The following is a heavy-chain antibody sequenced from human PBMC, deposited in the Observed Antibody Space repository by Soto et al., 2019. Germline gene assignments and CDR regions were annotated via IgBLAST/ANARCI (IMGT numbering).Heavy chain of an antibody. CDR2: ISEYNGNT. Sequence: QVQLVQSGAEVKKPGASVKVSCKTSGYTFTSYSINWVRQAPGQGLEWMGWISEYNGNTNYAQKFQGRVTMTTDTSTSTAYMGLRSLRSDDTAVYFCARSGFTYGTRPFGYWGQGTQVTVSS. J-gene: IGHJ4*02. CDR3: ARSGFTYGTRPFGY. CDR1: GYTFTSYS. D-gene: IGHD5-18*01. V-gene: IGHV1-18*01.